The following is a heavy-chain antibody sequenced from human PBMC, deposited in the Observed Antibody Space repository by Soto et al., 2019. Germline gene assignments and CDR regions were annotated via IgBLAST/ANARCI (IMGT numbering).Heavy chain of an antibody. CDR1: GGSFNGYY. CDR2: ITHTGSA. CDR3: ERAGSPDRAIAYYYYYGMDF. Sequence: SETLSLTCAVSGGSFNGYYWSWIRQPPGKGLEWIGEITHTGSATYNPSLKSRITISVDASKYQFSLSVTSATAADAAVYYCERAGSPDRAIAYYYYYGMDFWGQGTTVTVSS. J-gene: IGHJ6*02. V-gene: IGHV4-34*01. D-gene: IGHD3-10*01.